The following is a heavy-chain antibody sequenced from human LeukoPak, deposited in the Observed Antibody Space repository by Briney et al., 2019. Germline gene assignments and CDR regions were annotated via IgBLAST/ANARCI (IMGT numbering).Heavy chain of an antibody. J-gene: IGHJ4*02. Sequence: PGGSLTLSCAASGFTFSSYAMSWVRQAPGKGLVWVSSISGTSTTYYADSVKGRFTISRDNSKNTLYLQMNSLRAEDTALYYCAQEALAGGYYGSGSYYRFDFWGQGTLVTVSS. V-gene: IGHV3-23*01. CDR3: AQEALAGGYYGSGSYYRFDF. CDR1: GFTFSSYA. CDR2: ISGTSTT. D-gene: IGHD3-10*01.